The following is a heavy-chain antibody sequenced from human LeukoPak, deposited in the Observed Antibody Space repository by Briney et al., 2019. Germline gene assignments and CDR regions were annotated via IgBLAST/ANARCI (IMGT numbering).Heavy chain of an antibody. CDR2: IIPIFGTA. V-gene: IGHV1-69*01. J-gene: IGHJ4*02. CDR3: VGEIGPRSFDY. CDR1: GGTFSSYA. D-gene: IGHD3-16*01. Sequence: SVKVSCKASGGTFSSYAISWVRQAPGQGLEWMGGIIPIFGTANYAQKFQGRVTITADESTSTAYMELSSLRSEDTAVYYCVGEIGPRSFDYWGQGTLVTVSS.